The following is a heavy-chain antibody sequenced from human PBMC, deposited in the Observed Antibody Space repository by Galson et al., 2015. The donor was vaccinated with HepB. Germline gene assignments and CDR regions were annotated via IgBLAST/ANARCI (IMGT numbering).Heavy chain of an antibody. CDR3: GRAELRSVDY. Sequence: SVKVSCKASGYSFTGYYTHWVRQAPGQGLEWMGRIDPNSGGTNYAQKFQGRVTMTRDTSISTAYMVLSRLTSDDTAVYYCGRAELRSVDYWGQRTLVTVPS. CDR2: IDPNSGGT. D-gene: IGHD4-17*01. CDR1: GYSFTGYY. J-gene: IGHJ4*02. V-gene: IGHV1-2*06.